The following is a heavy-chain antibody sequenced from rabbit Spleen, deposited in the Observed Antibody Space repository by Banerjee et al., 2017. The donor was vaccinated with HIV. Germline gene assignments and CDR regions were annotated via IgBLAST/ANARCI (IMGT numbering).Heavy chain of an antibody. V-gene: IGHV1S45*01. CDR3: ARDTGSSFSTYGMDL. CDR2: INAVTGKA. D-gene: IGHD8-1*01. CDR1: GFSFSNKAV. J-gene: IGHJ6*01. Sequence: QEQLVESGGGLVQPEGSLALTCKASGFSFSNKAVMCWVRQAPGKGLEWIACINAVTGKAVYASWAKGRFTFSKTSSTTVTLQMTSLTAADTATYFCARDTGSSFSTYGMDLWGPGTLVTVS.